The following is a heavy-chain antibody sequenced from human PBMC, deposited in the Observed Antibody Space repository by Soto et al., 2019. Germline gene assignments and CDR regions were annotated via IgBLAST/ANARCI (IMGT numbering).Heavy chain of an antibody. CDR1: GYTFTTYA. Sequence: GASVKVSCKASGYTFTTYAISWVRQAPGQGLEWMGWISTYSGSTDYAPNLQGRVSMTTDTSTSTAYMELRSLRSDDTAVYYCATGGIAVAGTSGYGMDVWGQGTTVTVSS. CDR3: ATGGIAVAGTSGYGMDV. CDR2: ISTYSGST. V-gene: IGHV1-18*01. J-gene: IGHJ6*02. D-gene: IGHD6-19*01.